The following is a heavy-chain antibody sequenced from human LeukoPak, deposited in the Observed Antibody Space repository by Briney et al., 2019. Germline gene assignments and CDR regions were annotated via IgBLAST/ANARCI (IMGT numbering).Heavy chain of an antibody. CDR3: ARVVVVVPAAIVEGVDP. J-gene: IGHJ5*02. CDR1: GASISSFY. D-gene: IGHD2-2*01. CDR2: INYSGST. V-gene: IGHV4-59*01. Sequence: SETLSLTCTISGASISSFYWSWLRQPPGKGLEWIASINYSGSTNYNPSLKSRVTISVDTSKNQFSLKLSSVTAADTAVYYCARVVVVVPAAIVEGVDPWGQGTLVTVSS.